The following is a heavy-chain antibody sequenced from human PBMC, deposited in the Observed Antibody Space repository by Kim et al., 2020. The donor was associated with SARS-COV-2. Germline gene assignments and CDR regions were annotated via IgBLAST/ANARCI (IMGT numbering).Heavy chain of an antibody. D-gene: IGHD6-13*01. V-gene: IGHV3-11*04. CDR3: ARVRSSCQSVSGFDI. Sequence: GGSLRLSCAASGFTFSDYYMSCIRQAPGKGLEWVSYTSSSGTSIYYADSVKGRFTISRDNAKNSLYVQMESLRAEDTAVYYCARVRSSCQSVSGFDIWGQGTLVTVSS. CDR2: TSSSGTSI. CDR1: GFTFSDYY. J-gene: IGHJ3*02.